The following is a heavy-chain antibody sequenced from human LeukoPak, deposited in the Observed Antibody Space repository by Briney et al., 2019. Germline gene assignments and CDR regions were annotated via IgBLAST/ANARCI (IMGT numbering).Heavy chain of an antibody. D-gene: IGHD1-26*01. V-gene: IGHV1-46*01. Sequence: ASVTVSCKASGYTFTKYYIHWVRQAPGQGLEWMGMINPSDGATTYAQRFQGRVTMTRDISTTPVYVDLRSLRSEDTAVYFCAREPRGGLSGNLGGLFASYYTYYYMDVWGRGTTVTVSS. CDR1: GYTFTKYY. CDR3: AREPRGGLSGNLGGLFASYYTYYYMDV. J-gene: IGHJ6*03. CDR2: INPSDGAT.